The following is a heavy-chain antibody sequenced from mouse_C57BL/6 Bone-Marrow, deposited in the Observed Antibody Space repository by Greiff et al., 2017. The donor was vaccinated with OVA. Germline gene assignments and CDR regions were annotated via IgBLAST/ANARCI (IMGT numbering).Heavy chain of an antibody. Sequence: QVQLQQPGAELVRPGTSVKLSCKASGYTFTSYWMHWVKQRPGQGLEWIGVIDPSDSYTNYNQKFKGKATLTVDTSSSTAYMQLSSLTSEDSAVYYCARGSSYDYFDYWGQGTTLTVSS. CDR2: IDPSDSYT. D-gene: IGHD1-1*01. J-gene: IGHJ2*01. CDR1: GYTFTSYW. V-gene: IGHV1-59*01. CDR3: ARGSSYDYFDY.